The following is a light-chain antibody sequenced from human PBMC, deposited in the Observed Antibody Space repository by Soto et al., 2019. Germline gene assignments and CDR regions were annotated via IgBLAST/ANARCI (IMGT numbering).Light chain of an antibody. CDR2: DAS. CDR1: QSVSSY. V-gene: IGKV3-11*01. J-gene: IGKJ4*01. CDR3: QQRSNWPLT. Sequence: EIVLTQSPATLSLSPGERATLSCRASQSVSSYLAWYQQKPGQAPRLLIYDASNRATGLPARFSGSGSATDFTLTISSQEPEDFAVYYCQQRSNWPLTFGGGTKVEIE.